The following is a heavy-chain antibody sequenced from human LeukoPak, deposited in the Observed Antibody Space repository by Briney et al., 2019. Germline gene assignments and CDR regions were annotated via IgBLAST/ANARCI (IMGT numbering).Heavy chain of an antibody. V-gene: IGHV3-23*01. CDR2: ITGSSTWT. CDR3: ARELVSSGTGYFDL. CDR1: GFTFGNFG. J-gene: IGHJ2*01. D-gene: IGHD3-10*01. Sequence: GGSLRLPCEASGFTFGNFGMTWVRQAPGKGLQWVSGITGSSTWTYYAASVKGRFTVSRDNSQNTLHLQMNSLRADDTAVYYCARELVSSGTGYFDLWGRGTLVAVSS.